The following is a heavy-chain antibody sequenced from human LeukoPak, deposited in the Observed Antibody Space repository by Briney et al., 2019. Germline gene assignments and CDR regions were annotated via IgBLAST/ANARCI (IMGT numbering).Heavy chain of an antibody. CDR2: ISSSGSTI. Sequence: GGSLRLSCAASGFTFSSYEMNWVRQAPGKGLEWVSYISSSGSTIYYADSVKGRFTISRDNSKNTLYLQMNSLRAEDTAVYYCRAVMTTIYFDYWGQGTLVTVSS. D-gene: IGHD4-17*01. CDR3: RAVMTTIYFDY. V-gene: IGHV3-48*03. CDR1: GFTFSSYE. J-gene: IGHJ4*02.